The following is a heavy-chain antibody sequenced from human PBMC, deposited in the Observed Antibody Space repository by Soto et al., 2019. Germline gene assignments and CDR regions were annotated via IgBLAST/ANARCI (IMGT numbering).Heavy chain of an antibody. D-gene: IGHD1-26*01. V-gene: IGHV4-30-2*01. CDR1: GGSISSGGYS. CDR2: IYHSGST. Sequence: SETLSLTCAVSGGSISSGGYSWSWLRQPPGKGLERIGYIYHSGSTYYNKSLKSRVTISVDRSKKQFSLKLSSVTAADTAVYYCARTPTPWGQGTLVTVS. J-gene: IGHJ5*02. CDR3: ARTPTP.